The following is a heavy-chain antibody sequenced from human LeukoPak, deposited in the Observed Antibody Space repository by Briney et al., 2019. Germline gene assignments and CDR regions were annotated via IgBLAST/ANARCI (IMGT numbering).Heavy chain of an antibody. CDR3: VRDKYDSNRSPSDI. J-gene: IGHJ3*02. CDR1: GFNFISYG. Sequence: GGSLTHSCEVSGFNFISYGMSWVRQAPGKGLEWVSLISGSGTRTNYAGSVKGRFTISRDNSKNTVYLQMDSLGAEDTAVYYCVRDKYDSNRSPSDIWGQGTKVSVSS. CDR2: ISGSGTRT. V-gene: IGHV3-23*01. D-gene: IGHD3-22*01.